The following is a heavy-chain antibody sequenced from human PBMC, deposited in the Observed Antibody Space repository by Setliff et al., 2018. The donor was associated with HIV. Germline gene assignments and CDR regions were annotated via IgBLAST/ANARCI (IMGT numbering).Heavy chain of an antibody. V-gene: IGHV1-69*05. CDR1: GGTFSSYV. CDR2: IIPMYGVT. J-gene: IGHJ6*02. Sequence: VASVKVSCKASGGTFSSYVISWVRQAPGQGPEWMGGIIPMYGVTNYAQKFQGRVTITTDESTSTAYMELSSLRSEDTAVYYCARVTLGYHRGMDVWGQGTTVTVSS. CDR3: ARVTLGYHRGMDV. D-gene: IGHD5-18*01.